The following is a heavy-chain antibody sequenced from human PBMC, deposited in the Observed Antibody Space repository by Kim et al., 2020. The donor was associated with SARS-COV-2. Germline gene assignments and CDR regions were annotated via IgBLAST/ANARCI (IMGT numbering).Heavy chain of an antibody. V-gene: IGHV1-69*13. CDR3: ARGSGYSSSWAYGSMDV. CDR2: IIPIFGTA. J-gene: IGHJ6*02. CDR1: GGTFSSYA. Sequence: SVKVSCKASGGTFSSYAISWVRQAPGQGLEWMGGIIPIFGTANYAQKFQGRVTITADESTSTAYMELSSLRSEDTAVYYCARGSGYSSSWAYGSMDVWAKGPRSPSP. D-gene: IGHD6-13*01.